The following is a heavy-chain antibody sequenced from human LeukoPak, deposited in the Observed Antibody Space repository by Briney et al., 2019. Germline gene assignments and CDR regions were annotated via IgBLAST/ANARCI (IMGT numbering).Heavy chain of an antibody. V-gene: IGHV4-39*07. Sequence: PSETLSLTCTVSGGSISSRSYFWGWIRQPPGRGLEWIGSIYYSGTTYYNPSLKSRVTFSVDTSNNQFSLKLSSVTAADTAVYYCARNGRLQSVDYWGPGTLVTVSS. CDR1: GGSISSRSYF. J-gene: IGHJ4*02. CDR3: ARNGRLQSVDY. D-gene: IGHD5-24*01. CDR2: IYYSGTT.